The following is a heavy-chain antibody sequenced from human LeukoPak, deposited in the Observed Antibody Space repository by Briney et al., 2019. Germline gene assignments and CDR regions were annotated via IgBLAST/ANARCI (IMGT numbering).Heavy chain of an antibody. V-gene: IGHV1-18*01. D-gene: IGHD2-15*01. Sequence: ASVKVSCKASGYTFTSYGISWVRQAPGQGLEWMGWISAYNGNTNYAQKLQGRVTMTTDTSTSTAHMELRSLRSDDTAVYYCAATPGCSGGSCYLVWFDPWGQGTLVTVSS. CDR3: AATPGCSGGSCYLVWFDP. J-gene: IGHJ5*02. CDR2: ISAYNGNT. CDR1: GYTFTSYG.